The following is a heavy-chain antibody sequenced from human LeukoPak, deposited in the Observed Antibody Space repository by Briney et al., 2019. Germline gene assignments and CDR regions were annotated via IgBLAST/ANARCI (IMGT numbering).Heavy chain of an antibody. CDR2: IYYSGST. V-gene: IGHV4-59*08. CDR1: GGSISSYY. CDR3: ARLGGSYFQYFQH. Sequence: NPSETLSLTCTVSGGSISSYYWSWIRQPPGKGLEWIGYIYYSGSTNCNPSLKSRVTISVDTSKNQFSLKLSSVTAADTAVYYCARLGGSYFQYFQHWGQGTLVTVSS. D-gene: IGHD1-26*01. J-gene: IGHJ1*01.